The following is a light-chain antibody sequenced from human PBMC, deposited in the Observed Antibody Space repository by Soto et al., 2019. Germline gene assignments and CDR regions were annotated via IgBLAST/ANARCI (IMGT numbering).Light chain of an antibody. CDR3: SSYTRSSTLEV. Sequence: QSALTQPASVSGSPGQSITISCTGTSSDVGYYNYVSWYQQHPGKAPKLMIYEVSNRPSGVSNRFSGSKSGNTASLTISGLQAEDGADYYCSSYTRSSTLEVFGGGTKLTVL. V-gene: IGLV2-14*01. CDR2: EVS. CDR1: SSDVGYYNY. J-gene: IGLJ3*02.